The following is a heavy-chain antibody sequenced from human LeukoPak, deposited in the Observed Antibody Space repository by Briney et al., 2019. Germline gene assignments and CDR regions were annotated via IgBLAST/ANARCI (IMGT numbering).Heavy chain of an antibody. D-gene: IGHD3-10*01. CDR3: ARSSYPYYSDY. J-gene: IGHJ4*02. V-gene: IGHV3-74*01. Sequence: GGSMRLSCAASGLTFNTYWMDWVRQAPGKGLVWVSRINNDGSSTIYADSVRGRFTISRDNAKNTLYLQMNGLRAEDTSVYFCARSSYPYYSDYWSQGALVTVSS. CDR1: GLTFNTYW. CDR2: INNDGSST.